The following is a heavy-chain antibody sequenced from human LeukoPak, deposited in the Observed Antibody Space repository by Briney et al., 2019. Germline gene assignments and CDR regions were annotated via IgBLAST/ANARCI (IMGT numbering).Heavy chain of an antibody. D-gene: IGHD6-6*01. V-gene: IGHV4-34*01. Sequence: PSETLSLTCAVYGGSFSGYYWSWIRQPPGKGLDWIGEINHSGSTNYNPSLKSRVTISVDTSKNQFSLKLSSVTAADTAVYYCARGDSSSKGVDYWGQGTLVTVSS. CDR3: ARGDSSSKGVDY. CDR1: GGSFSGYY. J-gene: IGHJ4*02. CDR2: INHSGST.